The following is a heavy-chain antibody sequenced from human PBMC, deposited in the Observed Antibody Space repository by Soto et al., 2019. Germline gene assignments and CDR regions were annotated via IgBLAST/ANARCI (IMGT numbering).Heavy chain of an antibody. J-gene: IGHJ6*04. CDR3: ALDVRRSGYIDYYYYGMDV. D-gene: IGHD3-22*01. V-gene: IGHV1-69*01. CDR1: GGTFSSYA. Sequence: QVQLVQSGAEVKKPGSSVKVSCKASGGTFSSYAISWVRQAHGQGLEWMGGFIPIFGTANYAQKFQGRVTITADESASTAYMELSSLRSEDTAVYSCALDVRRSGYIDYYYYGMDVWGKGTTVTVSS. CDR2: FIPIFGTA.